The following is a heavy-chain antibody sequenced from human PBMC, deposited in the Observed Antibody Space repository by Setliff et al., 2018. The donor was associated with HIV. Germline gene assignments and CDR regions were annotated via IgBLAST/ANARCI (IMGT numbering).Heavy chain of an antibody. D-gene: IGHD6-13*01. J-gene: IGHJ4*02. V-gene: IGHV4-61*02. Sequence: NPSETLSLTCTVSGGSISTGVYYWSWIRQPADKALEWIGRISASGSTNYNPSLESRVTLSIDTSNNQFSLKLTSVTAADTAVYYCARVYSRSWFFFGHWGQGVLVTVSS. CDR3: ARVYSRSWFFFGH. CDR2: ISASGST. CDR1: GGSISTGVYY.